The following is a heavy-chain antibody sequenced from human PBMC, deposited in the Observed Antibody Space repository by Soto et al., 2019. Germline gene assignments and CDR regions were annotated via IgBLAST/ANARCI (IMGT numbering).Heavy chain of an antibody. CDR3: AKGGSAALIAPSGRDNWFDP. J-gene: IGHJ5*02. D-gene: IGHD6-13*01. CDR1: GFAFDDYV. CDR2: ITWNGGTI. Sequence: HLGGSLRLSCAASGFAFDDYVMHWVRQPPGRGLEWVSGITWNGGTIRYVDSVKGRFTISRDNAGNSLYLQMNSLRPEDTAVYYCAKGGSAALIAPSGRDNWFDPWGQGTQVTVSS. V-gene: IGHV3-9*01.